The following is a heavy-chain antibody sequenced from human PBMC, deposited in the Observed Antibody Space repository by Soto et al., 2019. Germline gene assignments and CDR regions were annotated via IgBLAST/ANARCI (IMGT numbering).Heavy chain of an antibody. CDR1: GHIFSNYW. D-gene: IGHD3-22*01. Sequence: GESLKISCKGSGHIFSNYWIGWVRQMPGKGLEWTGIIYPGDSDTRYSPSFQGQVTITVDKSINTAYLQWSRLKASDTAIYYCARQRLWGTSGYYYFENWGQGTLVTVS. V-gene: IGHV5-51*01. J-gene: IGHJ4*02. CDR2: IYPGDSDT. CDR3: ARQRLWGTSGYYYFEN.